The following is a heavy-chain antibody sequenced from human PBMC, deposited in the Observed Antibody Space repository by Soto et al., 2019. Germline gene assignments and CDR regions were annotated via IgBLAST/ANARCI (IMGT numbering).Heavy chain of an antibody. J-gene: IGHJ4*02. CDR3: ARSPRSSPYFDY. CDR1: GYTFSNSW. D-gene: IGHD6-13*01. V-gene: IGHV5-51*01. CDR2: IYPGDHET. Sequence: PGESLKISCQCSGYTFSNSWIGWVRQLPGKGLEWMGIIYPGDHETRYSPSFHGKVTISADKSINTAYLQWNSLEASDTAFYFCARSPRSSPYFDYWGQGALVTV.